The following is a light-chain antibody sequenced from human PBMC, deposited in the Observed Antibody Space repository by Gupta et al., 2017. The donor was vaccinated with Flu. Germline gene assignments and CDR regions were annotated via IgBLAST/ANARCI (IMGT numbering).Light chain of an antibody. CDR3: GTWDSGLWV. V-gene: IGLV1-51*02. Sequence: QSVLPLPPSVPAAPGQKVTILCFGSSSNIGKNYVSWYQQLPGTAPRRLVYEDERRPSGIPDRFSGSKSGTSAALGIIGLQTGDEADYYCGTWDSGLWVCGGGTKL. CDR2: EDE. J-gene: IGLJ3*02. CDR1: SSNIGKNY.